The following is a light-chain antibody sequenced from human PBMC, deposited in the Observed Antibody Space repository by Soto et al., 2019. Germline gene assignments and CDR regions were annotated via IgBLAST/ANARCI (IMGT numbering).Light chain of an antibody. J-gene: IGLJ2*01. V-gene: IGLV2-14*01. CDR2: EVS. Sequence: QSVLTQPASVSGSPGQSITISCTGTSSDVGGYNYVSWYQQHPGKAPKLMIYEVSNRPSGVPNRFSGSKSGNTASLTISGLQAEEEADYYCNSYTNSSAVVFGGGTKVTVL. CDR3: NSYTNSSAVV. CDR1: SSDVGGYNY.